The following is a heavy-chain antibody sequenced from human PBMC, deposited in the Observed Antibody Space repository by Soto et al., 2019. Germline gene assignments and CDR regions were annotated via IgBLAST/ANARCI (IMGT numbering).Heavy chain of an antibody. Sequence: SQTLSLTCVISGNSVSSNSAAWIWIRQSPSRGLEWLGRTYYRSKWYNDYAVSVKSRITINPDTSKNQFSLHLDSVIPEDTAVYYSAGVASFSGMEFWGQGTPVTVSS. D-gene: IGHD2-21*01. CDR3: AGVASFSGMEF. CDR1: GNSVSSNSAA. V-gene: IGHV6-1*01. J-gene: IGHJ6*01. CDR2: TYYRSKWYN.